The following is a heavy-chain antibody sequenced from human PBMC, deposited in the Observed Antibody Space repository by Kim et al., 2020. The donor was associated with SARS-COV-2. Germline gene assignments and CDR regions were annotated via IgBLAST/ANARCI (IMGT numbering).Heavy chain of an antibody. Sequence: GESLKISCKGSGYSFTSYWISWVRQMPGKGLEWMGRIDPSDSYTNYSPSFQGHVTISADKSISTAYLQWSSLKASDTAMYYCARPMGDILTGYYNPDYYYGMDVWGQGTTVTVSS. V-gene: IGHV5-10-1*01. CDR3: ARPMGDILTGYYNPDYYYGMDV. J-gene: IGHJ6*02. D-gene: IGHD3-9*01. CDR2: IDPSDSYT. CDR1: GYSFTSYW.